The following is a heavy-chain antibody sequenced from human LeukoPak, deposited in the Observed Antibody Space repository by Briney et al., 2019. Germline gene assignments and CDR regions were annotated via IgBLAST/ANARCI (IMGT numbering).Heavy chain of an antibody. D-gene: IGHD4-17*01. CDR3: ASASTVTKLFDY. Sequence: ASVKVSCKASGYTFTGYYMHWVRQTAGQGLEWMGWINPNSGGTNYAQKFQGRVTMTRDTSISTAYMELSRLRSDDTAVYYCASASTVTKLFDYWGQGTLVTVPS. V-gene: IGHV1-2*02. J-gene: IGHJ4*02. CDR2: INPNSGGT. CDR1: GYTFTGYY.